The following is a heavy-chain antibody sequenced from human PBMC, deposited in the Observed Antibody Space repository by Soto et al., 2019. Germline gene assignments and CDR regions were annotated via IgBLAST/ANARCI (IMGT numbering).Heavy chain of an antibody. D-gene: IGHD2-15*01. Sequence: SVKVSCKASGGTFSSYAISWVRQAPGQGLEWMGGIIPIFGTANYAQKFQGRVTITADESTGTAYMELSSLRSEDTAVYYCARLGYCSGGSCFNYYYYGMDVWGQGTTVTVSS. CDR3: ARLGYCSGGSCFNYYYYGMDV. CDR1: GGTFSSYA. J-gene: IGHJ6*02. CDR2: IIPIFGTA. V-gene: IGHV1-69*13.